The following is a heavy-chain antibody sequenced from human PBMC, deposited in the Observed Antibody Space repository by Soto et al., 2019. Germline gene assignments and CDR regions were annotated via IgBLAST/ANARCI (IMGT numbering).Heavy chain of an antibody. D-gene: IGHD3-16*01. Sequence: QVQLVQSGGEVKKPGASVKVSCKTSGYTFTTYGISWLRQAPGQGLEWVGWISAYSGKTHYAQKFQGKVTMTTDTSTNTAYLEPRSLRYDDTAVYYCARDPYWGDHQYWCQGNLVTVSS. CDR2: ISAYSGKT. CDR3: ARDPYWGDHQY. J-gene: IGHJ4*02. CDR1: GYTFTTYG. V-gene: IGHV1-18*01.